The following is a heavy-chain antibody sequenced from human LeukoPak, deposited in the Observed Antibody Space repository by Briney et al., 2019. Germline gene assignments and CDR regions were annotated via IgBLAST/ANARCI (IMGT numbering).Heavy chain of an antibody. CDR2: ISSSGSTI. V-gene: IGHV3-48*04. Sequence: GGSLRLSCAASGFTFSSYAMSWVRQAPGKGLEWVSYISSSGSTIYYADSVKGRFTISRDNAKNSLYLQMNSLRAEDTAVYYCAKDSRGSGSRYYGMDVWGQGTTVTVSS. CDR3: AKDSRGSGSRYYGMDV. D-gene: IGHD3-10*01. J-gene: IGHJ6*02. CDR1: GFTFSSYA.